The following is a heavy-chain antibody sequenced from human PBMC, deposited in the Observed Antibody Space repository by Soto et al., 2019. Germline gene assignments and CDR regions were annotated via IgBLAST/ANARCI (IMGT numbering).Heavy chain of an antibody. D-gene: IGHD2-2*01. V-gene: IGHV3-9*01. Sequence: EVQLVESGGGLVQPGRSLRLSCAASGFTFDDYAMHWVRQAPGKGLEWVSGISWNSGSIGYADSVKGRFTISRDNAKNSLYLQMNSLRAEDTALYYCAKGGGPARSYYYYMDVWGKGTTVTVSS. CDR2: ISWNSGSI. CDR3: AKGGGPARSYYYYMDV. J-gene: IGHJ6*03. CDR1: GFTFDDYA.